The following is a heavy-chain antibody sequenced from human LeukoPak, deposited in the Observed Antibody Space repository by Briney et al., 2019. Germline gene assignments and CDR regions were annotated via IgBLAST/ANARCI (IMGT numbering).Heavy chain of an antibody. CDR1: GGSICANY. Sequence: SETLSLTCSGSGGSICANYWSWIRQPPGKGLEWIGYIHYSGTTNYYPSLKSRVTIALDTSKNQFSLKLNSVTAADTAVYYCAIFGASSSRFLGQWGQGTLVTVSS. CDR3: AIFGASSSRFLGQ. D-gene: IGHD3-3*01. J-gene: IGHJ4*02. V-gene: IGHV4-59*01. CDR2: IHYSGTT.